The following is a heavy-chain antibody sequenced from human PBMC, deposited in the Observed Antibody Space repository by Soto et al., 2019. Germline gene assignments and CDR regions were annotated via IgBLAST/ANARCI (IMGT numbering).Heavy chain of an antibody. D-gene: IGHD1-1*01. CDR3: ARTDTGGTYFDY. CDR1: GFTFSEFD. V-gene: IGHV3-33*08. J-gene: IGHJ4*02. Sequence: QVQLVESGGGVVQPGMALSLSCADSGFTFSEFDMHWVRQAPGKGLEWVALISYLGTKTDYADSVKGRFTISRDNFQKTVSLQMESLRAEDSAVYFWARTDTGGTYFDYWGRGTLVTVSS. CDR2: ISYLGTKT.